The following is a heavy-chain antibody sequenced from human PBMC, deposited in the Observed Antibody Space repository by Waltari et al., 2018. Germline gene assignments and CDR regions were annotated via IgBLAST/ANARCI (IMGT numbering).Heavy chain of an antibody. CDR3: ARGHRFFPV. Sequence: QVQLQQWGAGLLKPSETLSLTCAVYGGSFSGYYWNWIRQPPGKGLEWIGEINHSGSTNYNPALKSRVTRSGDTSKNQFSLKLSPVTAAATAVYYCARGHRFFPVWGKGTTVTISS. D-gene: IGHD3-3*01. CDR2: INHSGST. J-gene: IGHJ6*04. V-gene: IGHV4-34*01. CDR1: GGSFSGYY.